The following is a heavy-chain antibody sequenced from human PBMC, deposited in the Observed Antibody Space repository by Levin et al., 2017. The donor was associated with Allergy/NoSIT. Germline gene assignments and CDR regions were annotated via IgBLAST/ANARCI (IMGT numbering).Heavy chain of an antibody. J-gene: IGHJ6*02. CDR3: ARELDTAMATGEHTYYYDGMDV. CDR1: GYTFTSYY. Sequence: GESLKISCKASGYTFTSYYMHWVRQAPGQGLEWMGIINPSGGSTSYAQKFQGRVTMTRDTSTSTVYMELSSLRSEDTAVYYCARELDTAMATGEHTYYYDGMDVWGQGTTVTVSS. CDR2: INPSGGST. D-gene: IGHD5-18*01. V-gene: IGHV1-46*01.